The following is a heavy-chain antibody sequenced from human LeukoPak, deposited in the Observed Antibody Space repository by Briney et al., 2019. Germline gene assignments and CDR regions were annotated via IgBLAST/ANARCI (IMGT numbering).Heavy chain of an antibody. CDR2: IRRDGNYK. CDR1: GFSFRSYG. J-gene: IGHJ4*02. Sequence: PGGSLRLSCAASGFSFRSYGMHWVRQAPGKGLEWVAFIRRDGNYKLYAESVRGRFSISRDNAKNSLYLQMNSLRAEDTALYYCAKDSAADYWGQGTLVTVSS. CDR3: AKDSAADY. V-gene: IGHV3-30*02. D-gene: IGHD6-13*01.